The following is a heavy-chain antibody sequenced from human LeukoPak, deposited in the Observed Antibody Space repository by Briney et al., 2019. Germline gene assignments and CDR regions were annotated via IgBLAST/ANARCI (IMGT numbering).Heavy chain of an antibody. V-gene: IGHV3-11*01. Sequence: GGSLRLSCAASGFTFSDYYMSWIRQAPGKGLEWVSYISSSGSTIYYADSVKGRFTISRDNAKNSLYLQMNSLRTEDTAVYYCARDRGYCSGGSCYSDYWGQGTLVTVSS. CDR1: GFTFSDYY. CDR2: ISSSGSTI. CDR3: ARDRGYCSGGSCYSDY. J-gene: IGHJ4*02. D-gene: IGHD2-15*01.